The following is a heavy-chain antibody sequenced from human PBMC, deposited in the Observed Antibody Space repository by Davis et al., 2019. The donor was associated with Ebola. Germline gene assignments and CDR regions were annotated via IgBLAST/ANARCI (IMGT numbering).Heavy chain of an antibody. CDR2: ISYDGRNK. Sequence: GGSLRLSCAASGFTFSSYGMHWVRQAPGKGLKWVAFISYDGRNKNYADSVKGRFTISRDNSKNTLYLQMNSLRTEDTAVYYCAKKIVVVTAIHAFDIWGQGTMVTVSS. D-gene: IGHD2-21*02. V-gene: IGHV3-30*18. CDR3: AKKIVVVTAIHAFDI. CDR1: GFTFSSYG. J-gene: IGHJ3*02.